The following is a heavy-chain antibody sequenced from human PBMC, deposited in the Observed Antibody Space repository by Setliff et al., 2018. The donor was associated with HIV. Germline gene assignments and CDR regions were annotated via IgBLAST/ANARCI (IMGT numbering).Heavy chain of an antibody. CDR2: IYTSGSTSGST. CDR3: ARGLTRRGYSYFFYMDV. Sequence: SETLSLTCTVSGGPISRGDYYWNWIRQPAGKGLEWIGHIYTSGSTSGSTYYNPSLKSRVTMSVNTSKGQFSLKLSSVTAADTAVYYCARGLTRRGYSYFFYMDVWGKGTTVTVSS. CDR1: GGPISRGDYY. J-gene: IGHJ6*03. D-gene: IGHD3-22*01. V-gene: IGHV4-61*09.